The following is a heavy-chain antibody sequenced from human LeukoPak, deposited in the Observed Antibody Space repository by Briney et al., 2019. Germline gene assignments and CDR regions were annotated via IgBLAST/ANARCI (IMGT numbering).Heavy chain of an antibody. J-gene: IGHJ4*02. Sequence: SETLSLTCAVYGGSFSGYYWSWIRQPPGKGLEWIGEINHSGSTNYNPSLKSRVTISVDTSKNQFSLKLSSVTAADTAVYYCARRRPGRIQLWLHYFDYWGQGTLVTVSS. CDR1: GGSFSGYY. D-gene: IGHD5-18*01. CDR2: INHSGST. V-gene: IGHV4-34*01. CDR3: ARRRPGRIQLWLHYFDY.